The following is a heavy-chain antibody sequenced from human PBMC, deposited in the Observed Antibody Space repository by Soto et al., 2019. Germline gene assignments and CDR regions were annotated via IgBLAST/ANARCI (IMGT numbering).Heavy chain of an antibody. V-gene: IGHV4-31*03. CDR2: IYYSGST. CDR3: ARGGYYFYYGMDV. J-gene: IGHJ6*02. Sequence: SETLSLTCTVSGGSINSWGYYWSWIRQHPGKGLEWIGYIYYSGSTYYNPSLKSRVTISVDTSKNQFSLKLSSVTAADTAVYYCARGGYYFYYGMDVWGQGTTVTVSS. CDR1: GGSINSWGYY.